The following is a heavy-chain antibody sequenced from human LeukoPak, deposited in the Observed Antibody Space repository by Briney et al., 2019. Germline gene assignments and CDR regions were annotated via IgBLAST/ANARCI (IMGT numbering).Heavy chain of an antibody. D-gene: IGHD5-18*01. J-gene: IGHJ6*03. V-gene: IGHV3-13*01. CDR3: ARGGDFGYSYGGYYYMDV. Sequence: GGSLTLFCAPSGFTFSSHDMQWASPARGGARVCGSSIVTAGDTYYPDSLKGRFTISRENAKNYLYLQMNSLRAGDTAVYYCARGGDFGYSYGGYYYMDVWGKGTTVTVSS. CDR2: IVTAGDT. CDR1: GFTFSSHD.